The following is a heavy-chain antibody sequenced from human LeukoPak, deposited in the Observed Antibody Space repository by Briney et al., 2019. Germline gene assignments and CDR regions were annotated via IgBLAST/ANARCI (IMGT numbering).Heavy chain of an antibody. J-gene: IGHJ5*02. V-gene: IGHV1-18*04. CDR1: GYTCTSYG. CDR2: ISPSNGNT. Sequence: AASVKVSCKASGYTCTSYGIFWVRQAPGQGLEWMGWISPSNGNTIYAQELQGRLTMTTDTSTSTAYMELRSLRSDDTAVYYCARDSVRGAAWGQGTLVTVSS. D-gene: IGHD3-10*01. CDR3: ARDSVRGAA.